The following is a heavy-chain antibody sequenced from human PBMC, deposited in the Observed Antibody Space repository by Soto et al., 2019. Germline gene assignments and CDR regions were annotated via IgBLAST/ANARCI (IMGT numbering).Heavy chain of an antibody. D-gene: IGHD1-7*01. CDR2: IKQDGSEK. V-gene: IGHV3-7*05. J-gene: IGHJ4*02. Sequence: EVQLVESGGGLVQPGGSLRLSCAASGFTFSSYWMSWVRQAPGKGLEWVANIKQDGSEKYYVDSVKGRFTISRDNAKNSLYLQMNSLRAEDTAVYYCARDRGLELRPGVLYWGLGTLVTVSS. CDR1: GFTFSSYW. CDR3: ARDRGLELRPGVLY.